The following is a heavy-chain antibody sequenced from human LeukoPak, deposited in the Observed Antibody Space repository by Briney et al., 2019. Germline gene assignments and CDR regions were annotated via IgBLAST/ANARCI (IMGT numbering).Heavy chain of an antibody. CDR2: IIPIFGTA. D-gene: IGHD5-12*01. V-gene: IGHV1-69*06. Sequence: SVKVSCKASGGTFSSYAISWVRLAPGQGLEWMGRIIPIFGTANYAQKFQGRVTITADKSTSTAYMELSSLRSEDTAVYYCARGADIVATEDYYYYYYMDVWGKGTTVTVSS. CDR1: GGTFSSYA. CDR3: ARGADIVATEDYYYYYYMDV. J-gene: IGHJ6*03.